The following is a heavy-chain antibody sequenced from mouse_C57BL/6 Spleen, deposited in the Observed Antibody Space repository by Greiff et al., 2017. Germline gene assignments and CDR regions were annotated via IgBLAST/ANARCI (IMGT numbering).Heavy chain of an antibody. D-gene: IGHD2-1*01. CDR1: GYTFTSYW. V-gene: IGHV1-5*01. J-gene: IGHJ4*01. CDR2: IYPGNSDT. Sequence: VQLKESGTVLARPGASVKMSCKTSGYTFTSYWMHWVKQRPGQGLEWIGAIYPGNSDTSYNQKFKGKAKLTAVTSASTAYMELSSLTYEDSAVNYCTSDYCGNFYAMDYWGQGTSVTVSS. CDR3: TSDYCGNFYAMDY.